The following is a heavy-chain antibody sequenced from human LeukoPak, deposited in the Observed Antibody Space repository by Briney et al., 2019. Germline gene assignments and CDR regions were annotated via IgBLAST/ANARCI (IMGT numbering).Heavy chain of an antibody. Sequence: SETLSLTCSVSDDSISRFYWSWIRQSAGKGLEWIGRVYKSGSSDYNPSLKSRVTMSVDTSKRQLFLKLTSVTAADTAVYFWARAFGGSGLDYWGQGAHVTVSS. J-gene: IGHJ4*02. CDR1: DDSISRFY. CDR3: ARAFGGSGLDY. CDR2: VYKSGSS. D-gene: IGHD3-10*01. V-gene: IGHV4-4*07.